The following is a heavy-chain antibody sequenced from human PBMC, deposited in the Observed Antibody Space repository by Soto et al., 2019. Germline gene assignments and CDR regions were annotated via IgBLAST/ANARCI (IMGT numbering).Heavy chain of an antibody. Sequence: SETLSLTCTVSGGSVSSKNFCWSWIRQPPGRGLEWIGSIFYTGSTNYNPSLKSRVTISLDTSKNQFSLKLSSMTTADTAVYYCARAPAVAVADYSEDYYYNAMYFCGQGTTVTVSS. CDR1: GGSVSSKNFC. CDR3: ARAPAVAVADYSEDYYYNAMYF. CDR2: IFYTGST. V-gene: IGHV4-61*01. D-gene: IGHD6-19*01. J-gene: IGHJ6*02.